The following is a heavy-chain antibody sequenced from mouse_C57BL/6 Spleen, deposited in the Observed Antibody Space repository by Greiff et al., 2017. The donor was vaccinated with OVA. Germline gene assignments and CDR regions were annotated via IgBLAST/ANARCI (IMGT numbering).Heavy chain of an antibody. J-gene: IGHJ1*03. CDR3: ARRDYYGSSYAPYFDV. D-gene: IGHD1-1*01. Sequence: VQRVESGPELVKPGASVKISCKASGYAFSSSWMNWVKQRPGKGLEWIGRIYPGDGDTNYNGKFKGKATLTADKSSSTAYMQLSSLTSEDSAVYFCARRDYYGSSYAPYFDVWGTGTTVTVSS. V-gene: IGHV1-82*01. CDR2: IYPGDGDT. CDR1: GYAFSSSW.